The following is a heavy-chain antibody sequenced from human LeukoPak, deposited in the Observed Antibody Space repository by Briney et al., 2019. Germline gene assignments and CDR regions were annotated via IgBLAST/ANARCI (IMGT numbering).Heavy chain of an antibody. J-gene: IGHJ4*02. CDR2: IKEDGSEK. D-gene: IGHD6-19*01. CDR1: GFAFSNYW. CDR3: ACTIAVGY. V-gene: IGHV3-7*01. Sequence: PGGSLRLSCVTSGFAFSNYWMSWVRQAPGKGLEWVANIKEDGSEKHYADSVKGRFTISRDNAKNSLYLQMDTLRFEDTAVYYCACTIAVGYWGQGTLVTVSS.